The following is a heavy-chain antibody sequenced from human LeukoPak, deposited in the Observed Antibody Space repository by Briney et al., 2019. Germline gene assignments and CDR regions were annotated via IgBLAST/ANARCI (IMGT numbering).Heavy chain of an antibody. CDR2: ISGSGGST. CDR1: GFTFTSYA. V-gene: IGHV3-23*01. CDR3: AKREYSYGLYYFDY. J-gene: IGHJ4*02. D-gene: IGHD5-18*01. Sequence: GGSLRLSCAPSGFTFTSYAMSWVRQAPGKGLEWVSAISGSGGSTYYADSVKGRFTISRDNSKNTLYLQMNSLRAEDTAVYYCAKREYSYGLYYFDYWGQGTLVTVSS.